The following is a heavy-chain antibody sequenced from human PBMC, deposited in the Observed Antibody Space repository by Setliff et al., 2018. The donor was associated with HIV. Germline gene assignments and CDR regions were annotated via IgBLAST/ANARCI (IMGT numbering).Heavy chain of an antibody. V-gene: IGHV4-38-2*02. Sequence: KTSETLSRTCAVSGSSISNAYYWGWIRQPPGKVLEWIGSIDHSGSTYYNPSLNSRVTISVDTSKTQFSLKLSSVTAADTAVYYCARETYDYVWGSYRYGGSDYWGQGTLVTVSS. D-gene: IGHD3-16*02. CDR2: IDHSGST. CDR3: ARETYDYVWGSYRYGGSDY. CDR1: GSSISNAYY. J-gene: IGHJ4*01.